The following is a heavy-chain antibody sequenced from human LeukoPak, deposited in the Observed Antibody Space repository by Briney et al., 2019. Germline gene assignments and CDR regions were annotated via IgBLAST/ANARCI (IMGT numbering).Heavy chain of an antibody. Sequence: PGGSLRLSCEASGFTFSDYYMSWIRQAPGKGLEWVALIWYDGSNKEYADSVKGRFTISRDNAKNMLYLQMNSLRAEDTAVYYCARDPYGSGSYYSGSDYWGQGTMVTVSS. CDR2: IWYDGSNK. D-gene: IGHD3-10*01. CDR1: GFTFSDYY. CDR3: ARDPYGSGSYYSGSDY. J-gene: IGHJ4*02. V-gene: IGHV3-33*08.